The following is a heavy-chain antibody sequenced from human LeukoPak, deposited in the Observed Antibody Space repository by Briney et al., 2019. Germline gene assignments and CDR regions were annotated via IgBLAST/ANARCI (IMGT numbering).Heavy chain of an antibody. V-gene: IGHV4-4*02. Sequence: SGTLSLTCAVSGGSISSSNWWSWVRQPPGKGLEWIGEIYHSGSTNYNPSLKSRVTISVDKSKNQFSLKLSSVTAAGTAVYYCARDESYCDSSGYIGSLDYWGQGTLVTVSS. J-gene: IGHJ4*02. CDR1: GGSISSSNW. D-gene: IGHD3-22*01. CDR2: IYHSGST. CDR3: ARDESYCDSSGYIGSLDY.